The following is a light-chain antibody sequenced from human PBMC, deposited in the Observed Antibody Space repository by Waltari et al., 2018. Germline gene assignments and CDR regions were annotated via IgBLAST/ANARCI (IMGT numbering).Light chain of an antibody. CDR2: WAS. CDR3: QQYYSTPT. Sequence: DIVMTQSPDSLAVSLGERATINCKSSQCVLYSTNNTNYLAWYQQKPGQPPKLLIYWASTRESGVPDLFSGGGSGTDFTLTISSLQAEVVAVYYCQQYYSTPTFGQGTKVEIK. J-gene: IGKJ1*01. V-gene: IGKV4-1*01. CDR1: QCVLYSTNNTNY.